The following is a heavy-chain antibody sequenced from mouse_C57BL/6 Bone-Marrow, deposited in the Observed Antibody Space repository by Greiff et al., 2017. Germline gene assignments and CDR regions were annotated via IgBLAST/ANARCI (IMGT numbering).Heavy chain of an antibody. J-gene: IGHJ1*03. D-gene: IGHD1-1*01. CDR1: GYTFTSYG. CDR2: IYPSSGNT. V-gene: IGHV1-81*01. CDR3: AAGEYYYGSGYWYFDV. Sequence: VQLQQSGAELARPGASVKLSCKASGYTFTSYGISWVKQRPGQGLEWIGEIYPSSGNTYYNEKFKGKATLTADNSSSTAYMELRSLTSEDSAVYYCAAGEYYYGSGYWYFDVWGRGTAVTVSA.